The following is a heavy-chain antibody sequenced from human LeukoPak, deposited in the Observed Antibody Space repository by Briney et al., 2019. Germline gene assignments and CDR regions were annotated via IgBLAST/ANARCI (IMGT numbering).Heavy chain of an antibody. D-gene: IGHD6-19*01. CDR3: ARDAALAVAVDYYYYGMDV. Sequence: GGSLRLSCAASGFTFSSYWMSWVRQAPGKGLEWVANIKQGGSEKYYVDSVKGRFTISRDNAKNSLYLQMNSLRAEDTAVYYCARDAALAVAVDYYYYGMDVWGQGTTVTVSS. J-gene: IGHJ6*02. CDR1: GFTFSSYW. CDR2: IKQGGSEK. V-gene: IGHV3-7*01.